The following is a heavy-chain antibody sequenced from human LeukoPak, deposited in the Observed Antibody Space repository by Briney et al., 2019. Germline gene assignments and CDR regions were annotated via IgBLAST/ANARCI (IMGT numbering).Heavy chain of an antibody. J-gene: IGHJ4*02. CDR2: INHSGST. V-gene: IGHV4-34*01. CDR1: GGSFSGYY. Sequence: SETLSLTCAVYGGSFSGYYWSWIRQPPGKGLEWIGEINHSGSTNYNPSLKSRVTISVDTSKNQFSLKLSSVTAADTAVYYCARHLDYDGIDYWGQGTLVTVSS. CDR3: ARHLDYDGIDY. D-gene: IGHD3-22*01.